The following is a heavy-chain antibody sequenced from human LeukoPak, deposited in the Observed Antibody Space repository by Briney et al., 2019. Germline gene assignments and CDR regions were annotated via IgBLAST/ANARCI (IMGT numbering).Heavy chain of an antibody. CDR1: GFTFSSYA. CDR2: ISYDGSNK. V-gene: IGHV3-30*04. J-gene: IGHJ4*02. CDR3: ARDYVY. Sequence: GGSLRLSCAASGFTFSSYAMHWVRQAPGKGLEWVAVISYDGSNKYYADSVKGRFTISRDNSKNTLYLQMNSLRAEDTAVYYCARDYVYWGQGTLVTVSS. D-gene: IGHD3-16*01.